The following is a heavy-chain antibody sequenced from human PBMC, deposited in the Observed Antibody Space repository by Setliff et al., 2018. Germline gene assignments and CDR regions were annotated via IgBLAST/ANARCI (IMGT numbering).Heavy chain of an antibody. CDR3: ARAIPYCSGGVCSEDNWFDS. CDR1: GFTFSSFW. CDR2: INQDGSGK. V-gene: IGHV3-7*04. Sequence: GGSLRLSCAASGFTFSSFWMAWVRQSPGRGLEWVANINQDGSGKFYVDSVKGRFTISRDNAKNSLSLQMDGLRAEDTSVYYCARAIPYCSGGVCSEDNWFDSWGQGTLVTVSS. J-gene: IGHJ5*01. D-gene: IGHD2-8*02.